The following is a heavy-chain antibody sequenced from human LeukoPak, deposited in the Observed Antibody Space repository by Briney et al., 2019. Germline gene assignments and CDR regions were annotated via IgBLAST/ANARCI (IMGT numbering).Heavy chain of an antibody. J-gene: IGHJ4*02. CDR3: ARGYDSSGYFDY. CDR1: GYSISGGYY. Sequence: PSETLSLTCTVSGYSISGGYYWGWIRQPPGKGLEWIGSIYHSGSTYYNPSLKSRVTISVDTSKNQFSLKLSSVTAADTAVYYCARGYDSSGYFDYWGQGTLVTVSS. D-gene: IGHD3-22*01. CDR2: IYHSGST. V-gene: IGHV4-38-2*02.